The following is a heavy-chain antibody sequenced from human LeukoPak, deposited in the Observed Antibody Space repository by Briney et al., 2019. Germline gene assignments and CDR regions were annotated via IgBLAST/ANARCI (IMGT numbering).Heavy chain of an antibody. CDR2: MNPNSGNT. CDR1: RYTFTSYD. J-gene: IGHJ4*02. D-gene: IGHD6-19*01. CDR3: ARITVAGPYLYY. V-gene: IGHV1-8*01. Sequence: ASVRVSCKASRYTFTSYDINWVRQATGQGLKWMGWMNPNSGNTGYAQKFQGRVTMTRNTSISTAYMELSSLRSEDTAVYYCARITVAGPYLYYWGQGTLVTVSS.